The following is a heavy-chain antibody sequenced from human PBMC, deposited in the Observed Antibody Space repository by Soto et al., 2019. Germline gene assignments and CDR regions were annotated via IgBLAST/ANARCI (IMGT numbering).Heavy chain of an antibody. V-gene: IGHV1-69*13. CDR2: IIPIFGTA. J-gene: IGHJ6*02. CDR3: ARRMEARPLSHYYYYGMDV. Sequence: GASLKVSCKASGGTFSSYAISWVRQAPGQGLEWMGGIIPIFGTANYAQKFQGRVTITADESTSTAYMELSSLRSEDTAVYYCARRMEARPLSHYYYYGMDVWGQGTTVNVSS. D-gene: IGHD6-6*01. CDR1: GGTFSSYA.